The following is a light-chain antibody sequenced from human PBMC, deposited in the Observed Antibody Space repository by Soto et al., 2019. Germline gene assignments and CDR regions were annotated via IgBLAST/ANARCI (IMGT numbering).Light chain of an antibody. V-gene: IGLV1-51*01. CDR1: SSNIGNNY. CDR2: DNN. J-gene: IGLJ2*01. CDR3: GTWDSSLSAVV. Sequence: QSVLTQPPSLSAAPGQKVTISGSGSSSNIGNNYVSWYQQLPGTAPKLLIYDNNKRPSGIPDRFSGSKSGTSATLGITGLQTGDEADYYCGTWDSSLSAVVFGGGTKVTVL.